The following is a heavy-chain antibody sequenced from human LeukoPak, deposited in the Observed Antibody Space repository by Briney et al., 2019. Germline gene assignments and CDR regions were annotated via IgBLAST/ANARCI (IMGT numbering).Heavy chain of an antibody. CDR2: ISWNSSNI. J-gene: IGHJ4*02. CDR1: GFTFDDYA. CDR3: AKEGARLGTAVSGPFDY. V-gene: IGHV3-9*01. Sequence: GGSLRLSCAASGFTFDDYAMHWVRQAPGKGLEWVSSISWNSSNIDYADSVKGRFTISRDNAKNSLYVQMNSLRPEDTALYYCAKEGARLGTAVSGPFDYWGQGTLVTVSS. D-gene: IGHD6-13*01.